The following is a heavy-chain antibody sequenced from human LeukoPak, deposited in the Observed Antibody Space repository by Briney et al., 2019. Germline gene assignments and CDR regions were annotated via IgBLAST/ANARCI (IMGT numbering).Heavy chain of an antibody. CDR2: ISYDGSNK. J-gene: IGHJ4*02. Sequence: GSLRLSCAASGFIFSNYAMHWVRQAPGKGLEWVAVISYDGSNKYYADSVKGRFTISRDNSKNTLYLQMNSLRAEDTAVYYCARGAHKRDDYGGFFDYWGQGTLVTVSS. V-gene: IGHV3-30*04. CDR3: ARGAHKRDDYGGFFDY. CDR1: GFIFSNYA. D-gene: IGHD4-23*01.